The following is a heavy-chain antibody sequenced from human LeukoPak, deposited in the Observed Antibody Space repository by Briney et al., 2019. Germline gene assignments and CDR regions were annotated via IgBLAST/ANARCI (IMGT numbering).Heavy chain of an antibody. CDR1: GFTFSSYW. Sequence: GGSLRLSCAASGFTFSSYWMHWVRQAPGKGLVWVSRISSDGGGTNYADSVKGRFTISRDNARNTLYLQMNSLRAEDTAVYFCARDFKRANYESSAYLVDYWGQGTLVTVSS. V-gene: IGHV3-74*01. D-gene: IGHD3-22*01. CDR2: ISSDGGGT. J-gene: IGHJ4*02. CDR3: ARDFKRANYESSAYLVDY.